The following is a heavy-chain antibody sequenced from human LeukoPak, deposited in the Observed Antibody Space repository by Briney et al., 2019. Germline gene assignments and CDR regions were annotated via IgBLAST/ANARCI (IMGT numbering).Heavy chain of an antibody. CDR3: ARGGYSSSWYWGGLVFDY. D-gene: IGHD6-13*01. Sequence: GASVKVSCKASGYTFTSYDINWVRQATGQGLEWMGWMNPNSGNTGYAQKFQGRVTMTRNTSISTAYMELSSLRSEDTAVYYCARGGYSSSWYWGGLVFDYWGQGTLVTVSS. CDR2: MNPNSGNT. V-gene: IGHV1-8*01. J-gene: IGHJ4*02. CDR1: GYTFTSYD.